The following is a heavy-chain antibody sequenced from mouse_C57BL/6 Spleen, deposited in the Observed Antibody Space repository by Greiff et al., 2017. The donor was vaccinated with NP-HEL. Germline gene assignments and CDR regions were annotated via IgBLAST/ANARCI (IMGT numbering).Heavy chain of an antibody. D-gene: IGHD2-1*01. V-gene: IGHV5-9-1*02. J-gene: IGHJ4*01. CDR3: TRDRSFIYYGNRDYAMDY. CDR2: ISSGGDYI. CDR1: GFTFSSYA. Sequence: DVKLVESGEGLVKPGGSLKLSCAASGFTFSSYAMSWVRQTPEKGLEWVAYISSGGDYIYYADTVKGRFTIARDNARNTLYLQMSSLKSEDTAMYYCTRDRSFIYYGNRDYAMDYWGQGTSVTVSS.